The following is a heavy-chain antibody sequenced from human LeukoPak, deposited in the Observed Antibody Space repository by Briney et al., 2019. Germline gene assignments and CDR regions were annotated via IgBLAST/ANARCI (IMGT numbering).Heavy chain of an antibody. D-gene: IGHD5-12*01. V-gene: IGHV3-23*01. CDR3: AKLPHLRLWATYYFDY. CDR2: ISGTASTT. Sequence: PGGSLRLSCAASGTTFSYYAMSWVRQAPGKGLEWVSAISGTASTTYYADSVKGRFTISRDNSKNTLYLQMNSLRAEDTAVYYCAKLPHLRLWATYYFDYWGQGTLVTVSS. J-gene: IGHJ4*02. CDR1: GTTFSYYA.